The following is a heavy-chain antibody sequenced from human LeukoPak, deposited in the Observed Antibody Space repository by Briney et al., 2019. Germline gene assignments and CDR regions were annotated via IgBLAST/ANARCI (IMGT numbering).Heavy chain of an antibody. Sequence: ASVKVSCKASGGTFSSYAISWVRQAPGQGLEWMGGIIPIFGTAKYAQKFQGRVTITTDESTSTGYMELSSLRSEDTAVYYCAREGYSSSPWGAFDIWGQGTMVTVSS. CDR2: IIPIFGTA. CDR1: GGTFSSYA. D-gene: IGHD6-19*01. CDR3: AREGYSSSPWGAFDI. J-gene: IGHJ3*02. V-gene: IGHV1-69*05.